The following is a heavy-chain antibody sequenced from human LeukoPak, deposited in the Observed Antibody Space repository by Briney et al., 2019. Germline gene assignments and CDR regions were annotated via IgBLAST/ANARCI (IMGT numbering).Heavy chain of an antibody. CDR3: AHSPYSSSWYRNWFDA. D-gene: IGHD6-13*01. J-gene: IGHJ5*02. Sequence: SGPTLVNPTQTLTLTCTFSGFSLSTSGVGVGWIRQPPGKALEWLALIYWDDDKYYSPSLKNRLTITKDTSKNQVVLTMTNLDPVDTATYYCAHSPYSSSWYRNWFDAWGQGTLVTVSS. CDR1: GFSLSTSGVG. V-gene: IGHV2-5*02. CDR2: IYWDDDK.